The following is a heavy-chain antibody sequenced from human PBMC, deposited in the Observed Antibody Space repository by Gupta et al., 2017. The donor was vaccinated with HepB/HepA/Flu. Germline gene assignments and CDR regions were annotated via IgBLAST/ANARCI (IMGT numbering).Heavy chain of an antibody. V-gene: IGHV3-20*04. D-gene: IGHD5-12*01. CDR3: ARAAGGHDDFHHDF. CDR2: VYWGGGDT. CDR1: GFIFDDYA. J-gene: IGHJ4*02. Sequence: EVLLAQSGGGVVRPGGSLRLSCAMSGFIFDDYAMSWVRQAPGKGLEWVSFVYWGGGDTYYADSVKGRFTISRDNAKKALLLQMNNLGAEDTAFYFCARAAGGHDDFHHDFWGQGTLGTVSS.